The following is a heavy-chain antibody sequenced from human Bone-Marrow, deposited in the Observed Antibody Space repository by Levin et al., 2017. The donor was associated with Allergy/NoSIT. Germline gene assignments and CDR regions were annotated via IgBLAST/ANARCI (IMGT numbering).Heavy chain of an antibody. V-gene: IGHV3-74*01. CDR3: ARGGFGTGIDY. CDR1: GFSFNSHW. Sequence: GESLKISCAASGFSFNSHWMHWVRQAPGKGLVWIAYINNDGSSATYADSVEGRFTISRDNARNTLYLQVNSLRAEDTAVYHCARGGFGTGIDYWGQGTLVTVSS. D-gene: IGHD1-1*01. J-gene: IGHJ4*02. CDR2: INNDGSSA.